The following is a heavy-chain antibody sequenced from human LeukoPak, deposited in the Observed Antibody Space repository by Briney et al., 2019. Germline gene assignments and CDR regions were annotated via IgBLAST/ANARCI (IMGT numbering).Heavy chain of an antibody. J-gene: IGHJ4*02. CDR3: ARAGNPMIVVVISGY. CDR1: GFTFSNAW. Sequence: GGCLRLYCAASGFTFSNAWMSWVRQAPGKGLEGVAVISYDGSNKYYADSVKGRFTISRDNSKNTLYLQMNSLRAEDTAVYYCARAGNPMIVVVISGYWGQGTLVTVSS. CDR2: ISYDGSNK. V-gene: IGHV3-30-3*01. D-gene: IGHD3-22*01.